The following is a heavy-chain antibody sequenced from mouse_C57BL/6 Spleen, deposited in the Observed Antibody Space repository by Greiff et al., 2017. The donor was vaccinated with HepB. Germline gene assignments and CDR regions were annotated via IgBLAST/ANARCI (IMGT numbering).Heavy chain of an antibody. V-gene: IGHV1-59*01. CDR2: IDPSDSYT. J-gene: IGHJ1*03. Sequence: QVQLQQPGAELVRPGTSVKLSCKASGYTFTSYWMHWVKQRPGQGLEWIGVIDPSDSYTNYNQKFKGKATLTVDTSSSTAYMQLSSLTSEESAVYYCARRQEYYGSSYGYFDVWGTGTTVTVSS. CDR3: ARRQEYYGSSYGYFDV. D-gene: IGHD1-1*01. CDR1: GYTFTSYW.